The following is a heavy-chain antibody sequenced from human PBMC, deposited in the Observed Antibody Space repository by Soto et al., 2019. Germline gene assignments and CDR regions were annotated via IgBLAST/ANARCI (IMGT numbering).Heavy chain of an antibody. Sequence: SETLSLTCTVSGGSISSSSYYWGWIRQPPGKGLEWIGSIYYSGSTYYNPSLKSRVTISVDTSKNQFSLKLSSVTAADTAVYYCASPIYYDSSGYHDYWGQGTLVTVSS. CDR2: IYYSGST. CDR3: ASPIYYDSSGYHDY. V-gene: IGHV4-39*01. CDR1: GGSISSSSYY. J-gene: IGHJ4*02. D-gene: IGHD3-22*01.